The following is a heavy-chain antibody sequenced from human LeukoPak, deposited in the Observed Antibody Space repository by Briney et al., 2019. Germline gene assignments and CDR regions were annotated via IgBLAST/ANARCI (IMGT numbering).Heavy chain of an antibody. CDR3: ASLIAAAGTKVDY. D-gene: IGHD6-13*01. Sequence: GESLKISCKGSGYSFTSYWIGWVRQMPGRGLEWMGIIYPGDSDTRYSPSFQGQVTISADKSISTAYLQWSSLKASDTAMYYCASLIAAAGTKVDYWGQGTLVTVSS. CDR2: IYPGDSDT. CDR1: GYSFTSYW. J-gene: IGHJ4*02. V-gene: IGHV5-51*01.